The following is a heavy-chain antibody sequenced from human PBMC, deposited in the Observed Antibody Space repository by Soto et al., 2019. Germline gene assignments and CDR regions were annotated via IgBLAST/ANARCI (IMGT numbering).Heavy chain of an antibody. CDR1: GDSVSSNSAA. CDR2: TYYRSKWYN. D-gene: IGHD2-8*01. Sequence: SQTLSLTCAISGDSVSSNSAAWNWIRQSPSRGLEWLGRTYYRSKWYNDYAVSVKSRITINPDTSKNQFSLQLNSVTPEDTAVYYCAREGYCTNGVCRTPVDYWGQGTLVTVSS. J-gene: IGHJ4*02. V-gene: IGHV6-1*01. CDR3: AREGYCTNGVCRTPVDY.